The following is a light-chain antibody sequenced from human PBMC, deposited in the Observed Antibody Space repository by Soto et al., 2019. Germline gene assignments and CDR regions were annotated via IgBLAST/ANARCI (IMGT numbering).Light chain of an antibody. CDR2: DNN. CDR1: NSNIGSNT. J-gene: IGLJ2*01. Sequence: QSVLTQPPSVSGTPGQGVTISCSGGNSNIGSNTVTWCQQLPGAAPKLLIYDNNKRPSGIPDRFSGSKSGTSGTLDITGLQAGDEADYYCATWDGSLPGEVFGGGTKVTVL. CDR3: ATWDGSLPGEV. V-gene: IGLV1-51*01.